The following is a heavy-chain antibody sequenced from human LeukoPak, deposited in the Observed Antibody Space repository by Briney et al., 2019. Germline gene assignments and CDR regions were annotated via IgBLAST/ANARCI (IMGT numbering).Heavy chain of an antibody. CDR2: INHSGST. D-gene: IGHD6-13*01. J-gene: IGHJ4*02. CDR3: ARDTTAAGLLDY. Sequence: SETLSLTCAVYGGSFSGYYWSWIRQPPGKGLEWIGEINHSGSTNYNPSLKSRATISVDTSKNQFSLKLSSVTAADTAVYYCARDTTAAGLLDYWGQGTLVTVSS. CDR1: GGSFSGYY. V-gene: IGHV4-34*01.